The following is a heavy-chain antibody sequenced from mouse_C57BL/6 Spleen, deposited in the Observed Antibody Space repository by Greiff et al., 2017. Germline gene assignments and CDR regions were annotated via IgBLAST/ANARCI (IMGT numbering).Heavy chain of an antibody. Sequence: QVQLQQPGAELVMPGASVKLSCKASGYTFTSYWMHWVKQRPGQGLEWIGEIDPSDSYTNYNQKFKGKSTLTVDKSSSTAYMQLSSLTSEDSAVYYCARQGSIYYDTAYYAMDYWGQGTSVTVSS. D-gene: IGHD2-4*01. CDR2: IDPSDSYT. CDR3: ARQGSIYYDTAYYAMDY. CDR1: GYTFTSYW. J-gene: IGHJ4*01. V-gene: IGHV1-69*01.